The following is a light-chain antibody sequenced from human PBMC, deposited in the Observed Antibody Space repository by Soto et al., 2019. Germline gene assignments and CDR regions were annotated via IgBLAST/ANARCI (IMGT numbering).Light chain of an antibody. CDR1: QRVLYDSNNKNY. Sequence: DNVITQSTDSLAVSLGESATINCKSSQRVLYDSNNKNYLAWYQQKPGQPPKLLIYWASTRESGVPDRFSGTGSGTDFTLAISSLQAEDVAVYYCQQYYSIPKTFGQGTKVDMK. V-gene: IGKV4-1*01. J-gene: IGKJ1*01. CDR2: WAS. CDR3: QQYYSIPKT.